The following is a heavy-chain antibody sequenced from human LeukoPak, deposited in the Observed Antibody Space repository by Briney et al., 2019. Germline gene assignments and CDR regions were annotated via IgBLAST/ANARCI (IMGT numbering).Heavy chain of an antibody. CDR2: ISGSGDTT. CDR1: GFTFSSYW. J-gene: IGHJ4*02. D-gene: IGHD6-6*01. V-gene: IGHV3-23*01. Sequence: GGSLRLSCAASGFTFSSYWMTWVRQTPGKGLEWVSAISGSGDTTSYADSVKGRFTISRDNSKNTLYLQMNSLRAEDTAVYYCAKDRQYIAARPDYWGQGILVTVSS. CDR3: AKDRQYIAARPDY.